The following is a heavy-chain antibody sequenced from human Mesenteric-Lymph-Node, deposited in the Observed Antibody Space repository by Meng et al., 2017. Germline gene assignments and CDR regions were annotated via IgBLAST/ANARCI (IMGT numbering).Heavy chain of an antibody. CDR2: INPNSGGT. V-gene: IGHV1-2*02. D-gene: IGHD6-19*01. J-gene: IGHJ5*02. Sequence: QGQRVQSGAVLSTPGAPWQVSGQASGSTFTGYLQHWVHPAPGQGLEWRGWINPNSGGTNYAQKFQGRVTMTRDTSISTAYMELSRLRSDDTAVYYCARIAVAGTRWFDPWGQGTLVTVSS. CDR3: ARIAVAGTRWFDP. CDR1: GSTFTGYL.